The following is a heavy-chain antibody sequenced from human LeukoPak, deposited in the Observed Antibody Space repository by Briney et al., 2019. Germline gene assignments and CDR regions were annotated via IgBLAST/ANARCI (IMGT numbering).Heavy chain of an antibody. Sequence: PSETLSLTCTVSGGSISSYYWSWIRQPPGKGLEWIGYIYYSGSTNYNPSLKSRVTIPVDTSKNQFSLKLSSVTAADTAVYYCARGWPLNLYYYYYMDVWGKGTTVTISS. V-gene: IGHV4-59*01. CDR2: IYYSGST. CDR1: GGSISSYY. CDR3: ARGWPLNLYYYYYMDV. J-gene: IGHJ6*03. D-gene: IGHD5-24*01.